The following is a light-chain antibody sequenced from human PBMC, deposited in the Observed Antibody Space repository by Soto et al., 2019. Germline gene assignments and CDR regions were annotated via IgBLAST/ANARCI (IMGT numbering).Light chain of an antibody. V-gene: IGKV2-28*01. J-gene: IGKJ4*01. CDR2: LAS. CDR3: IQTLQTPLT. CDR1: QSLLHINGYNY. Sequence: MTHSPSILSASVLDIVTISFRSIQSLLHINGYNYLDWYLQKPGQSPPLLIYLASNRASGVPDRFSGSGSGTDFTLKISRVEAEDFGVYSCIQTLQTPLTFGGATTVDIK.